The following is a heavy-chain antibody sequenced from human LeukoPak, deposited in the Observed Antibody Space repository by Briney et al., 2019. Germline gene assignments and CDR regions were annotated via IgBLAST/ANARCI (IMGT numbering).Heavy chain of an antibody. V-gene: IGHV3-7*01. CDR1: GFTFSSKW. CDR2: IQPDGSEG. CDR3: ARGARRFDP. Sequence: GGSLRLSCAASGFTFSSKWMSWVRQAPGKGLEWVGNIQPDGSEGYPVDSLNGRFTISRDNAKNSLYLQMNSLRAEDTAVYYCARGARRFDPWGQGTLVTVSS. J-gene: IGHJ5*02.